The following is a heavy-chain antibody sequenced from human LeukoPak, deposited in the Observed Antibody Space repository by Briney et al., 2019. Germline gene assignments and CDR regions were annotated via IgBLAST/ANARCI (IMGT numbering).Heavy chain of an antibody. CDR3: ARDDCSTTPCYAY. CDR2: IWYDGSKT. D-gene: IGHD2-2*01. V-gene: IGHV3-33*01. CDR1: GFTFTNYG. J-gene: IGHJ4*02. Sequence: PGGSLRLSCTTSGFTFTNYGINWVRQAPGKGLEWVAAIWYDGSKTSYTDSVKGRLTVSRDISKNTVYLQMNGLKAEDTAVYYCARDDCSTTPCYAYWGQGTLVTVSS.